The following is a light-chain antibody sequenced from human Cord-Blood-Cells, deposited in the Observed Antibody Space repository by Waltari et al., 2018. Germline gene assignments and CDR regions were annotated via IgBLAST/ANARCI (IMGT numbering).Light chain of an antibody. CDR1: SSDVGSYNL. V-gene: IGLV2-23*01. CDR2: EGI. CDR3: CSYAGSSDVV. Sequence: QSALTQPASVSGSPGQSITISCTGTSSDVGSYNLVPWYQQHPGKAPKLMIYEGIKRPSGVSNRFSGSKSGNTASLTISGLQAEDEADYYCCSYAGSSDVVFGGGTKLTVL. J-gene: IGLJ2*01.